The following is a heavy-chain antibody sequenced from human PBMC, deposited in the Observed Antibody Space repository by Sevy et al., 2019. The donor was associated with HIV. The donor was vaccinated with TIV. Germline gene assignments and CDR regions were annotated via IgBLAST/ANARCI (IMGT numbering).Heavy chain of an antibody. J-gene: IGHJ4*02. CDR3: ARLFSCGGDCYYLDS. D-gene: IGHD2-21*02. CDR1: GFTFSDYD. V-gene: IGHV3-30*04. CDR2: MSHDGNYK. Sequence: GGSLRLSCAASGFTFSDYDMHWVRQAPGKGLEWVAVMSHDGNYKNHADSVKVRFTISRDNFKNTLYLQMNSLRVEDTAVYFCARLFSCGGDCYYLDSWGQGAPVTVSS.